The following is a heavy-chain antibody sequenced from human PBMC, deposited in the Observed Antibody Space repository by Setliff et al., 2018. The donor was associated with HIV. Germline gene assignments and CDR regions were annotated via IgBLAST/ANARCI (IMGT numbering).Heavy chain of an antibody. J-gene: IGHJ3*02. Sequence: PSETLSLTCTVSGGSISSSSHYWSWIRQPPGKGLEWIGSIYYSGRTYYNPSLTSRVIVSVDTSKNQFSLNFTSVIAADTAVYYCAREVDVVTTSDAFDIWGQGTMVTVSS. D-gene: IGHD2-21*02. CDR2: IYYSGRT. CDR1: GGSISSSSHY. CDR3: AREVDVVTTSDAFDI. V-gene: IGHV4-39*02.